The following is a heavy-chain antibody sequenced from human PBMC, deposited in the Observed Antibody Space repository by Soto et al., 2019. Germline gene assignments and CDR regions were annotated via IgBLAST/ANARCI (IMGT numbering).Heavy chain of an antibody. CDR1: GYTFTSYG. CDR2: ISAYNGNT. D-gene: IGHD3-10*01. V-gene: IGHV1-18*01. Sequence: QVQLVQSGAEVKKPGASVKVSCKASGYTFTSYGISWVRQAPGQGLEWMGWISAYNGNTNYAQKLQGRVTMTTDTXXXTXXXXXXXXXXXDTAVYYCARDYGFGELFDPWGQGTLVTVSS. J-gene: IGHJ5*02. CDR3: ARDYGFGELFDP.